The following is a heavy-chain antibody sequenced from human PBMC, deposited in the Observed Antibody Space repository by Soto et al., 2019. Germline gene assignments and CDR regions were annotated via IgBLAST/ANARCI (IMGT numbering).Heavy chain of an antibody. Sequence: EVQLVESGGGLVKPGGSLRLSCAASGFTFSSYSMNWVRQAPGKGLKWVSSISSSSSYIYYADSVKGRFTISRDNAKNSLYLQINSLRGEDTAGYYWAAPPLDCNGGSCYGDAFDIWGQGTMVTVSS. CDR1: GFTFSSYS. CDR2: ISSSSSYI. CDR3: AAPPLDCNGGSCYGDAFDI. J-gene: IGHJ3*02. V-gene: IGHV3-21*01. D-gene: IGHD2-15*01.